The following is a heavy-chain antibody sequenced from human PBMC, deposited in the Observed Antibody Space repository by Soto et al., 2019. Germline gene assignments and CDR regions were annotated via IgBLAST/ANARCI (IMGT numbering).Heavy chain of an antibody. CDR3: ARDDSSGYYPFDY. CDR1: GFTFSDYY. D-gene: IGHD3-22*01. Sequence: GGSLRLACAASGFTFSDYYMSWIRQAPGKGLEWVSYISISGSTIYYADSVKGRFTISRDNAKNSLYLQKDSLRAEDTAVYYCARDDSSGYYPFDYWGQGTLVTVSS. J-gene: IGHJ4*02. V-gene: IGHV3-11*01. CDR2: ISISGSTI.